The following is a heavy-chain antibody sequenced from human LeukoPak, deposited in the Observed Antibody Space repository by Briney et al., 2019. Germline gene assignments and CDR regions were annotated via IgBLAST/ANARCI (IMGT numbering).Heavy chain of an antibody. CDR3: ARFVSLYPEVVTDYFDY. Sequence: SETLSLTCTVSGGSISSSSYYWGWIRQPPGKGLEWIGYIYYSGSTNYNPSFKSRVTISLDTSKNQFSLKLRSVTAADTAVYYCARFVSLYPEVVTDYFDYWGQGTLVSVSS. D-gene: IGHD4-23*01. J-gene: IGHJ4*02. CDR2: IYYSGST. CDR1: GGSISSSSYY. V-gene: IGHV4-61*05.